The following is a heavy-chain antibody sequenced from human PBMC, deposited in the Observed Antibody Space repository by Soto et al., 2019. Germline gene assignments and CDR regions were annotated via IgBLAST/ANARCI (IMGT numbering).Heavy chain of an antibody. D-gene: IGHD6-6*01. V-gene: IGHV3-33*01. CDR1: GFTFSSYG. CDR3: ARDLHPHSSSSPFFGSLADY. J-gene: IGHJ4*02. CDR2: IWYDGSNK. Sequence: GGSLRLSCAASGFTFSSYGMHWVRQAPGKGLEWVAVIWYDGSNKYYADSVKGRFTISRDNSKNTLYLQMNSLRAEDTAVYYCARDLHPHSSSSPFFGSLADYWGQGTLVTVSS.